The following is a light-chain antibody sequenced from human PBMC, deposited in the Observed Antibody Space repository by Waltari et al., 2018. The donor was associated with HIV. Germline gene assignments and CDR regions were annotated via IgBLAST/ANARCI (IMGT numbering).Light chain of an antibody. CDR3: SSWDDTLRGLWV. J-gene: IGLJ3*02. CDR2: MTD. V-gene: IGLV1-47*01. Sequence: QAVLTQPPSASGTPGQRVTISCSGSSSNIGRNYVYWYQQLPGTAPKLLIYMTDQRRSWVPDRFSGFKSGSSASLAIRCLRSVDEADYYCSSWDDTLRGLWVFGGGTKLTVL. CDR1: SSNIGRNY.